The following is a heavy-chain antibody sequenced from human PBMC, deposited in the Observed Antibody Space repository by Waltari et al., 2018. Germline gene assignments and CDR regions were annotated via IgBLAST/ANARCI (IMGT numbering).Heavy chain of an antibody. CDR1: GGTFSSYA. D-gene: IGHD4-17*01. CDR2: IIPIFGTA. CDR3: ARDVNPYGDYVFNWFDP. J-gene: IGHJ5*02. Sequence: QVQLVQSGAEVKKPGSSVKVSCKASGGTFSSYAIRWVRQAPGQGLEWMGRIIPIFGTANYAQKFQGRVTITADESTSTAYMELSSLRSEDTAVYYCARDVNPYGDYVFNWFDPWGQGTLVTVSS. V-gene: IGHV1-69*15.